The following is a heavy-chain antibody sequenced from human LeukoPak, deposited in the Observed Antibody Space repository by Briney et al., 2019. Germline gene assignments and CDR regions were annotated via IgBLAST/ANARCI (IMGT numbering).Heavy chain of an antibody. J-gene: IGHJ4*02. CDR2: ISGSGDIT. Sequence: GGSLRLSCAASGFTFRSYAMSWVRQAPGKGLEWVSAISGSGDITYYADSVKGRFTMSRDNFKNTLYLQMNSLRAEDTAVYYCAKVSCFAVVPAAMLDYWGQGIQVTVSS. CDR3: AKVSCFAVVPAAMLDY. D-gene: IGHD2-2*01. CDR1: GFTFRSYA. V-gene: IGHV3-23*01.